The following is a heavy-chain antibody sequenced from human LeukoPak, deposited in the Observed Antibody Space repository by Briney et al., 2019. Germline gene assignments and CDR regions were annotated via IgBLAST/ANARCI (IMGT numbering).Heavy chain of an antibody. CDR1: GVSFSGYY. Sequence: SETLSLTCAVYGVSFSGYYWSWIRQPPGKGLEWIGEINHSGSTNYNPSLKSRVTISVDTSKNQFSLKLSSVTAADTAVYYCARRCNYLVYYFDYWGQGTLVTVSS. CDR3: ARRCNYLVYYFDY. CDR2: INHSGST. D-gene: IGHD1-7*01. J-gene: IGHJ4*02. V-gene: IGHV4-34*01.